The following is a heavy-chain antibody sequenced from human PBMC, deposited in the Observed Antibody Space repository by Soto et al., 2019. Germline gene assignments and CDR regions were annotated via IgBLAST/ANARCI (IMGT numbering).Heavy chain of an antibody. CDR3: ATPVSRLGYCTGGNCYYPMGPDY. Sequence: SETLSLTCTVSGGSISSSSYYWGWIRQPPGTGLEWIGTIFYSGSTYYNPSLESRVTISVDTSKNQFSLKLSSVTAADTAVYYCATPVSRLGYCTGGNCYYPMGPDYWGQGTLVTVSS. CDR2: IFYSGST. CDR1: GGSISSSSYY. D-gene: IGHD2-15*01. J-gene: IGHJ4*02. V-gene: IGHV4-39*01.